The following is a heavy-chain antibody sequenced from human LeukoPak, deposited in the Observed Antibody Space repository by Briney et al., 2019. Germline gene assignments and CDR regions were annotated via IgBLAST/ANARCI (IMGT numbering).Heavy chain of an antibody. CDR1: GFTFSSYA. D-gene: IGHD3-22*01. V-gene: IGHV3-30-3*01. CDR3: TTDSPYYESSPWPFDY. Sequence: GGSLRLSCAASGFTFSSYAMHWVRQAPGKGLEWVAVISYDGSNKYYADSVKGRFTISRDNSKNTLYLQMNSLKTEDTAVYYCTTDSPYYESSPWPFDYWGQGTLVTVSS. CDR2: ISYDGSNK. J-gene: IGHJ4*02.